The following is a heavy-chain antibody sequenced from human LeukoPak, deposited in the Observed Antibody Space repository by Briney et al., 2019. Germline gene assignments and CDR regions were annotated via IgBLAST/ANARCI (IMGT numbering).Heavy chain of an antibody. CDR3: ARRVVEKFRPVYFDY. J-gene: IGHJ4*01. CDR1: GGPFSAYY. V-gene: IGHV4-34*01. Sequence: SETLSLTCTVYGGPFSAYYWSWIGQSPGKGLEWSGEIYHSGSTTHNPSLKGRVTISIDMSKNQFSLKLNSVTAADTAVYYCARRVVEKFRPVYFDYWAQGALVTVSS. CDR2: IYHSGST. D-gene: IGHD2-15*01.